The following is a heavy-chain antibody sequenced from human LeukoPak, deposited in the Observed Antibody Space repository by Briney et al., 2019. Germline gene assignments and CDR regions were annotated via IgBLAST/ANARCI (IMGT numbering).Heavy chain of an antibody. CDR3: ARGSVNYCSSTSCSGAFDI. CDR2: LYYSGST. CDR1: GGSISSSTYF. Sequence: SETLSLTCTVSGGSISSSTYFWGWIRQPPGKGLEWIGTLYYSGSTYYNPSLKSRVTISVDTSKNQFSLKLSSVTAADTAVYYCARGSVNYCSSTSCSGAFDIWGQGTMVTVSS. D-gene: IGHD2-2*01. V-gene: IGHV4-39*07. J-gene: IGHJ3*02.